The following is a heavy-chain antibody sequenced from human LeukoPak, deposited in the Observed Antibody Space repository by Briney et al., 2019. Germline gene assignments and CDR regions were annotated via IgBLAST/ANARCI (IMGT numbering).Heavy chain of an antibody. CDR1: GGSISSGDYY. D-gene: IGHD3-9*01. Sequence: PSETLSLTCTVSGGSISSGDYYWSWIRQPPGKGLEWIGYIYYSGSTYYNPSLKSRVTISVDTSKNQFSLKLSSVTAADTAVYYCARETRYDIFTGYFIYYFDYWGQGTLVTVSS. CDR3: ARETRYDIFTGYFIYYFDY. V-gene: IGHV4-30-4*01. CDR2: IYYSGST. J-gene: IGHJ4*02.